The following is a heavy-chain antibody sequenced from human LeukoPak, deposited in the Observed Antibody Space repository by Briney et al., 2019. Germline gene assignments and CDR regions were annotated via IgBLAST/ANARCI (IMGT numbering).Heavy chain of an antibody. Sequence: TGGSLRLSCAASGFTFSSYGMNWVRQAPGKGLEWVAVISYDGSNKYYADSVKGRFTISRDNSKNTLYLQMNSLRAEDTAVYYCAKAGRYYYGSGTRGYWGQGTLVTVSS. J-gene: IGHJ4*02. CDR1: GFTFSSYG. CDR3: AKAGRYYYGSGTRGY. V-gene: IGHV3-30*18. CDR2: ISYDGSNK. D-gene: IGHD3-10*01.